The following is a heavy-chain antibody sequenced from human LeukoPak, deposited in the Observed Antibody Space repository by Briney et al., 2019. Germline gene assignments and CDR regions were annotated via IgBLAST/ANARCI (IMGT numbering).Heavy chain of an antibody. J-gene: IGHJ5*02. CDR3: ARNRHDSARLPFDP. CDR1: EFTFTNYA. Sequence: GSLRLSCAASEFTFTNYAMSWARQAPGEGLEWVSAISSSGAVTSYANSVGGRFTISRDNSKNTVYLQMNSLTAEDTAIYYCARNRHDSARLPFDPWGQGTLVTVSS. V-gene: IGHV3-23*01. CDR2: ISSSGAVT. D-gene: IGHD3-22*01.